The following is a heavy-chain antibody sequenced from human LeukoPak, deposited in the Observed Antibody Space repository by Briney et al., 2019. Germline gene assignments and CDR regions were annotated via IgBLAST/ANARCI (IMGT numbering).Heavy chain of an antibody. CDR3: ARLGVTGLGWFDP. V-gene: IGHV5-51*01. CDR2: IHAGDSNT. Sequence: GESLKISCEGSGYSFTIYWIGWVRQVPGKGLEWMGIIHAGDSNTRYSPSFQGQVTISADKSITTAYLQWSSLKASDTAMYYCARLGVTGLGWFDPWGQGTLVTVSS. D-gene: IGHD3-10*01. CDR1: GYSFTIYW. J-gene: IGHJ5*02.